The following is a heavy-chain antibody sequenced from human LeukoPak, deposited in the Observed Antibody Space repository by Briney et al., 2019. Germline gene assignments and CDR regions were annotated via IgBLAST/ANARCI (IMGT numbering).Heavy chain of an antibody. J-gene: IGHJ5*02. CDR3: ARDKAAAGVWFDP. Sequence: SETLSLTCTVSGGSISSYYWSWIRQPPGKGLEWIGYIYYSGSTNYNLSLKSRVTISVDTSKNQFSLKLSSVTAADTAVYYCARDKAAAGVWFDPWGQGTLVTVSS. D-gene: IGHD6-13*01. CDR2: IYYSGST. CDR1: GGSISSYY. V-gene: IGHV4-59*01.